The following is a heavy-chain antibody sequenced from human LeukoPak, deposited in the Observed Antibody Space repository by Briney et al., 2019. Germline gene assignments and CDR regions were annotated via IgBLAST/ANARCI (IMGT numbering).Heavy chain of an antibody. CDR2: IYSGGST. V-gene: IGHV3-53*01. Sequence: GGSLRLSCAASGFTVSSNYMSWVRQAPGKGLEWVSVIYSGGSTYYADSVKGRFTISRDNSKNTLYLQMNSLRAEDTAVYYCARDISPYGMDVWGQGTTVTVSS. CDR1: GFTVSSNY. J-gene: IGHJ6*02. CDR3: ARDISPYGMDV. D-gene: IGHD3-9*01.